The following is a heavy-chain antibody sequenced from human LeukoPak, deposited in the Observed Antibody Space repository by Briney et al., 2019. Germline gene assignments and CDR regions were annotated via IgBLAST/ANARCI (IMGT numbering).Heavy chain of an antibody. CDR3: ARIAFTILYYMDV. CDR1: GFTFSSYW. V-gene: IGHV3-7*01. Sequence: GGSLRLSCAASGFTFSSYWMSWVRQAPGKGLEWVANIKHDGSEKYYVDSVKGRFTISRDNAKNSLYLQMNSLRAEDTAVYYCARIAFTILYYMDVWGKGTTVTISS. D-gene: IGHD3-10*01. J-gene: IGHJ6*03. CDR2: IKHDGSEK.